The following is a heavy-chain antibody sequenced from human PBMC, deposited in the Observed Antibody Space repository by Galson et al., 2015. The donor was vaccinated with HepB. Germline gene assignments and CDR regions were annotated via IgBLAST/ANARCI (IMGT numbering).Heavy chain of an antibody. CDR2: ISGRGGNT. Sequence: SLRLSCAASGFTFSSYAMRWVRQAPGKGLEWVSSISGRGGNTYYTDSVKGRFTISRDNSKKMVYLQMNGLRAEDTALYYCGKDPVRASYRPYGMDVWGQGTTVTVSS. D-gene: IGHD5-18*01. V-gene: IGHV3-23*01. J-gene: IGHJ6*02. CDR3: GKDPVRASYRPYGMDV. CDR1: GFTFSSYA.